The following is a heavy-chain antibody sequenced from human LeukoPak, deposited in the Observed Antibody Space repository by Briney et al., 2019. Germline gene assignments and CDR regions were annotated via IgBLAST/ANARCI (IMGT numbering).Heavy chain of an antibody. J-gene: IGHJ5*02. D-gene: IGHD1-1*01. Sequence: SETLSLTCTVSGGSISNYYWSWIRQPAGKGLERIGRFYTSGRTIYNPSLKSRVTISGDKSKNQFSLNLSSVTAADTAVYYCARDWNWFDPWGQGTRVTVSS. V-gene: IGHV4-4*07. CDR3: ARDWNWFDP. CDR2: FYTSGRT. CDR1: GGSISNYY.